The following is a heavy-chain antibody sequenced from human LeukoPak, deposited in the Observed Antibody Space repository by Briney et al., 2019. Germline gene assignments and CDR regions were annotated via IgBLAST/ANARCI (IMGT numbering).Heavy chain of an antibody. CDR1: GYTFTGYY. J-gene: IGHJ6*03. V-gene: IGHV1-2*02. Sequence: GASVKVSCKASGYTFTGYYMHWVRQAPGQGLEWMGWINPNSGGTNYAQKFQGRVTMTRDTSITTAYMELSRLRSDDTAVYYCARDYYDSSRPRPHYYYMDVWGKGTTVTISS. CDR3: ARDYYDSSRPRPHYYYMDV. D-gene: IGHD3-22*01. CDR2: INPNSGGT.